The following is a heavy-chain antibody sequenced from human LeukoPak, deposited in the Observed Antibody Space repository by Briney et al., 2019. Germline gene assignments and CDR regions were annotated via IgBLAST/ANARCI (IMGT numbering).Heavy chain of an antibody. D-gene: IGHD6-13*01. V-gene: IGHV4-39*07. J-gene: IGHJ4*02. Sequence: KSSETLSLTCTVSGGSISSSSYYWGWIRQPPGKGLEWIGSIYYSGSTYYNPSLRSRVTISVDTSKNQFSLKLSSVTAADTAVYYCARVAAAAGTNFDYWGQGTLVTVSS. CDR1: GGSISSSSYY. CDR2: IYYSGST. CDR3: ARVAAAAGTNFDY.